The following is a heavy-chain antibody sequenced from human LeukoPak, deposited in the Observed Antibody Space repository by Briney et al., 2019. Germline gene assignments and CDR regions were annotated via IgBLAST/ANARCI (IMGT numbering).Heavy chain of an antibody. V-gene: IGHV1-18*01. J-gene: IGHJ5*02. CDR3: ARDAFPRGSSGYSPDWFDP. CDR1: GYTFTSYG. Sequence: GASVKVSCKASGYTFTSYGISWVRQAPGQGLEWMGWISAYNGNTNYAQKLQGRVTMTTDTSTSTAYMELRSLRSDDTAVYYCARDAFPRGSSGYSPDWFDPWGQGTLVTVSS. D-gene: IGHD3-22*01. CDR2: ISAYNGNT.